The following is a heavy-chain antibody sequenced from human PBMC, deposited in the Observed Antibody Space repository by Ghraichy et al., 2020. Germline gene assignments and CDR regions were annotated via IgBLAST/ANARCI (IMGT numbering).Heavy chain of an antibody. D-gene: IGHD3-22*01. CDR1: GGSISSNSYY. V-gene: IGHV4-39*01. CDR3: PRLSSIIDSDYYSGCYFDD. Sequence: SETLSLTCTVSGGSISSNSYYWGWIRQPPGKGLEWIGSIWYRGSTYYNPSLKSRVTISVDTSKNQFSLKLSSVTAADTALYYCPRLSSIIDSDYYSGCYFDDWGGGAPVTVAS. J-gene: IGHJ4*03. CDR2: IWYRGST.